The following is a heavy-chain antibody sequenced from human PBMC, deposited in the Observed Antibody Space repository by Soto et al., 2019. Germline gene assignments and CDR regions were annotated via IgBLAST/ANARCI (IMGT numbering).Heavy chain of an antibody. CDR2: IYSGGST. D-gene: IGHD6-6*01. CDR1: GFTVSSNY. CDR3: ARDPARRAYYYYGMDV. V-gene: IGHV3-53*01. J-gene: IGHJ6*02. Sequence: GGSLRLSCAASGFTVSSNYMSWVRQAPGKGLEWVSVIYSGGSTYYADSVKGRFTISRDNSKNTLYLQMNSLRAEDTAVYYCARDPARRAYYYYGMDVWGQGTTVTVSS.